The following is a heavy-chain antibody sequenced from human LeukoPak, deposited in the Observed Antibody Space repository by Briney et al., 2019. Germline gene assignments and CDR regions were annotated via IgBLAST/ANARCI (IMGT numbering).Heavy chain of an antibody. Sequence: GGSLRLSCAASGFTFSSYAMSWVRQAPGKGLEWVSAISGSGGSTYYTDSVKGRFTLSRDNSKHTLYLHMNSMRAEDTAVYCCASLGAPTYYFDYWGQGTLVTVSS. V-gene: IGHV3-23*01. J-gene: IGHJ4*02. D-gene: IGHD3-16*01. CDR1: GFTFSSYA. CDR3: ASLGAPTYYFDY. CDR2: ISGSGGST.